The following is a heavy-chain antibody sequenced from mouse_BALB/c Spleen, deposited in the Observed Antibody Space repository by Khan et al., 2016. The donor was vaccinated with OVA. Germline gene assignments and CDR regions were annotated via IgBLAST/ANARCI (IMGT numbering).Heavy chain of an antibody. CDR2: ISYSGRT. D-gene: IGHD3-3*01. Sequence: EVKLLESGPGLVKPSQSLSLTCTVTGYSITSDYAWNWIRQFPGNKLEWMGYISYSGRTNYTPSLKSRISITRDTSKNQFFLQLNSVTTEDTATHYCARGRAYWGQGTLVTVSA. V-gene: IGHV3-2*02. J-gene: IGHJ3*01. CDR3: ARGRAY. CDR1: GYSITSDYA.